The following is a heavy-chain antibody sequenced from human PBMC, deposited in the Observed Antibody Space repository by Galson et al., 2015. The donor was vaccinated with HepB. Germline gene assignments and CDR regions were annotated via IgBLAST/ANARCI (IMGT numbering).Heavy chain of an antibody. CDR2: IIPIFGTA. V-gene: IGHV1-69*13. D-gene: IGHD3-3*02. J-gene: IGHJ6*03. Sequence: SVKVSCKASGGTFSSYAISWVRQAPGQGLEWMGGIIPIFGTANYAQKFQGRVTITADESTSTAYMELSSLRSEDTAVYYCARVDRIFGVVKGYYYYYYMDVWGNGTTVTVSS. CDR1: GGTFSSYA. CDR3: ARVDRIFGVVKGYYYYYYMDV.